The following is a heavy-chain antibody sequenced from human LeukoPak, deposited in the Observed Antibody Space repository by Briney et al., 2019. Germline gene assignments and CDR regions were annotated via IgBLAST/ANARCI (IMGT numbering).Heavy chain of an antibody. J-gene: IGHJ4*02. D-gene: IGHD3-22*01. Sequence: NSGGSLRLSCAASGFTFSSYDMTWVRQAPGKGLEWVSSISSSSSYIYYADSVKGRFTISRDNAKNSLYLQMNSLRAEDTAVYYCARERGTYDSSGYYLDYWGQGTLVTVSS. V-gene: IGHV3-21*01. CDR3: ARERGTYDSSGYYLDY. CDR2: ISSSSSYI. CDR1: GFTFSSYD.